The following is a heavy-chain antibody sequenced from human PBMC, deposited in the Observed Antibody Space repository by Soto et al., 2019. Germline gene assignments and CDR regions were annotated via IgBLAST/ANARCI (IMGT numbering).Heavy chain of an antibody. Sequence: VQLLESGGGLVQPGGSLRLSCAASEFTFSSYAMSWVRQAPGKGLEWVSAISGSGGITYYADAVKGRFTISRDNSKNTLYLQMNSLRAEDTAVYYCANQGAARLSGAGNDYWGQGTLVTVSS. D-gene: IGHD6-6*01. CDR3: ANQGAARLSGAGNDY. CDR1: EFTFSSYA. CDR2: ISGSGGIT. V-gene: IGHV3-23*01. J-gene: IGHJ4*02.